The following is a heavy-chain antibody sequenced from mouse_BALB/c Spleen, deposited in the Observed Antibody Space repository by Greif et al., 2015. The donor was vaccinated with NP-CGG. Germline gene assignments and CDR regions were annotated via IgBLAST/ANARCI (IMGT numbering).Heavy chain of an antibody. CDR2: INPSNGRT. CDR1: GYTFTSYW. V-gene: IGHV1S81*02. J-gene: IGHJ4*01. CDR3: ARRGRYDAMDY. Sequence: QVHVKQSGAELVKPGASVKLSCKASGYTFTSYWMHWVKQRPGQGLEWIGEINPSNGRTNYNEKFKSKATLTVDKSSSAAYMQRSSLTSKDSAVYYCARRGRYDAMDYWGQGTSVTVSS.